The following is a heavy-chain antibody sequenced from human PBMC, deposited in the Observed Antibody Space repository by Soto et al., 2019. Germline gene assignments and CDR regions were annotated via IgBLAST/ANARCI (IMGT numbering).Heavy chain of an antibody. V-gene: IGHV3-7*04. CDR2: IKQDGSEK. Sequence: GGSLRLSCAASGFTFSSYWMNWVRQAPGKGLEWVANIKQDGSEKYYVDSVKGRCTISRDNTKNLLYLQMKSLRAEDTAVYYCSGGYYGSGSPWYYYMDVWGKGTTVTVSS. CDR1: GFTFSSYW. J-gene: IGHJ6*03. CDR3: SGGYYGSGSPWYYYMDV. D-gene: IGHD3-10*01.